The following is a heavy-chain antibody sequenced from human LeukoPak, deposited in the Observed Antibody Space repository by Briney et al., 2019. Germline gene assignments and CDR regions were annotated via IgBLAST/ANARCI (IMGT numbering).Heavy chain of an antibody. CDR1: GVSISSSNSY. Sequence: SETLSLTCTVSGVSISSSNSYWGWIRQPPGKGLEWIGSIYYSGSTYYNPSLKSRVTISVDTSKNQFSLKLSSVTAADTAVYYCARAMGGTGTTAFDYWGQGTLVTVSS. V-gene: IGHV4-39*07. CDR3: ARAMGGTGTTAFDY. D-gene: IGHD1-7*01. CDR2: IYYSGST. J-gene: IGHJ4*02.